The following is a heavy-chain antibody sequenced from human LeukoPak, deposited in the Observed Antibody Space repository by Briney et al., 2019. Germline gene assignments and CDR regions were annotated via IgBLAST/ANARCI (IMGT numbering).Heavy chain of an antibody. CDR1: GGSISSGSYY. V-gene: IGHV4-39*07. CDR3: ARSVAGICDY. D-gene: IGHD6-19*01. CDR2: IYYSGST. J-gene: IGHJ4*02. Sequence: SETLSLTCTVSGGSISSGSYYWSWIRQPAGKGLEWIGSIYYSGSTYYNPSLKSRVTISVDTSKNQFSLKLSSVTAADTAVYYCARSVAGICDYWGQGTLVTVSS.